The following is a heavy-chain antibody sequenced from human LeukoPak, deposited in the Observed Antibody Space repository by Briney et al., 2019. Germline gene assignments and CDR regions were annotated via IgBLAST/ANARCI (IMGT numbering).Heavy chain of an antibody. CDR1: GFTFSSYE. CDR2: ITGSGRTI. J-gene: IGHJ4*02. V-gene: IGHV3-48*03. CDR3: ASGAQSDY. Sequence: PGGSLRLSCAAFGFTFSSYEMNWVRQAPGKGLEWVSYITGSGRTILYADSVKGRFTISRDNAKNSLFLQMNSLRAEDTAVYYCASGAQSDYWGQGTLVTVSS. D-gene: IGHD1-26*01.